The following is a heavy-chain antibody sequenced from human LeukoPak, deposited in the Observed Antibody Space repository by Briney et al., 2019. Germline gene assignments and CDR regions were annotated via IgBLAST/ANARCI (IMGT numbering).Heavy chain of an antibody. V-gene: IGHV4-59*01. CDR3: VRSPSSGYNYSGHDDFGI. CDR2: IYYSGGT. Sequence: SETLSLTCTVSGGTISSYYWSWIRQPPGKGLEWIGYIYYSGGTNYNPSLKSRVTISVDTSKNQFSLKLSSLTAADTAVYYCVRSPSSGYNYSGHDDFGIWGQGTMVTVSS. CDR1: GGTISSYY. D-gene: IGHD3-22*01. J-gene: IGHJ3*02.